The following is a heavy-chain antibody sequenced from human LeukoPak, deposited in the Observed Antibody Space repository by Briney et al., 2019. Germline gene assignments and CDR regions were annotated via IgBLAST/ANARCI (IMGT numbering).Heavy chain of an antibody. Sequence: PSETLSLTCTVSSGPISSTTYYWSGIRQPAGKGLEYIGRIYTSGSTDYNPSLRSRVTISVDTSKNQFSLQLSSVTAADTAVYYCARTGGYSYGFLDYWGQGTLVTVSS. V-gene: IGHV4-61*02. CDR3: ARTGGYSYGFLDY. CDR2: IYTSGST. CDR1: SGPISSTTYY. J-gene: IGHJ4*02. D-gene: IGHD5-18*01.